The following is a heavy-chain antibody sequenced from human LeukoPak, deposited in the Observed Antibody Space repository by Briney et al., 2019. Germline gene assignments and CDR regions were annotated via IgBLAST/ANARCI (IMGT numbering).Heavy chain of an antibody. V-gene: IGHV3-64*01. CDR2: ISRNGGST. CDR3: AKHSHDGSAPYYEVQLDY. J-gene: IGHJ4*02. D-gene: IGHD3-22*01. CDR1: GFTFSSYG. Sequence: GGSLRLSCAASGFTFSSYGMHWVRQAPGKGLEYVSAISRNGGSTYYANSVKGRFTISRDNSKNTVYLQMSSLRAEDTAMYYCAKHSHDGSAPYYEVQLDYWGQGTLVTVSS.